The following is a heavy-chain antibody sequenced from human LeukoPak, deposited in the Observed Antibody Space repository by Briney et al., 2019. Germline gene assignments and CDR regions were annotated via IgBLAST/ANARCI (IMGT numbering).Heavy chain of an antibody. D-gene: IGHD2-8*01. CDR3: ARRQGLSVFKAYAFYI. CDR2: IYYSGST. Sequence: PSETLSLTCTVSGGSISRGGYYWSWIRQHPGKGLEWIGYIYYSGSTYYNPSLKSRVTISVDTSKNQFSLKLSSVTAADTAVYYCARRQGLSVFKAYAFYIWGQGKRVTVSS. CDR1: GGSISRGGYY. V-gene: IGHV4-31*03. J-gene: IGHJ3*02.